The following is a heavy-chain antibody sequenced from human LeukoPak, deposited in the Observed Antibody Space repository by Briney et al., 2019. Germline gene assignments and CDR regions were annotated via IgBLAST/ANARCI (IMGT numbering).Heavy chain of an antibody. CDR2: IYYSGST. D-gene: IGHD3-22*01. J-gene: IGHJ6*02. V-gene: IGHV4-30-4*01. Sequence: PSETLSLTCTVSGDSISSGDYYWSWIRQPPGKGLEWIGYIYYSGSTYYNPSLKSRVAISVDTSKNQFSLKLSSLTAADTAVYYCASGGLSDRYYDMDVWGQGTTVTVSS. CDR1: GDSISSGDYY. CDR3: ASGGLSDRYYDMDV.